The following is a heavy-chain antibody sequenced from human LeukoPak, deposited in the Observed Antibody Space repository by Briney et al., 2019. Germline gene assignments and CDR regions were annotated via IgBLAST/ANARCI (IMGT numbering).Heavy chain of an antibody. J-gene: IGHJ5*02. CDR3: ARKAPKKGWFDP. CDR2: THPSGNT. V-gene: IGHV4-4*09. Sequence: PSETLSLTCTVSGASNNSYYWSWIRQPPGKGLEWIGYTHPSGNTNYSPSLKSRVTISMDTSTNQFSLKLKSVTAADTAVYFCARKAPKKGWFDPWGQGTLSPSPQ. CDR1: GASNNSYY.